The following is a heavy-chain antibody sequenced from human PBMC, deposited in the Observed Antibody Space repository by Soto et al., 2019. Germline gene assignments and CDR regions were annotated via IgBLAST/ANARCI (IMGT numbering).Heavy chain of an antibody. CDR2: VYHNGIM. Sequence: AETLSLTCSVSGYSIRSGYYWGWVRQAPGKGLEWLGSVYHNGIMFHNPSFQSRVTISVDTSKNQFSLNLRSVTAADTAVYYCAALWFGELAFNYWGHGILVTVSS. D-gene: IGHD3-10*01. J-gene: IGHJ4*01. CDR1: GYSIRSGYY. V-gene: IGHV4-38-2*02. CDR3: AALWFGELAFNY.